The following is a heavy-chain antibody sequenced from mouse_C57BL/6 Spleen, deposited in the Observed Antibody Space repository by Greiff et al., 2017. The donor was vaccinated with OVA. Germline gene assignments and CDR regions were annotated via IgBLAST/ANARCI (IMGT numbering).Heavy chain of an antibody. J-gene: IGHJ2*01. Sequence: VQLQESGAELARPGASVKLSCKASGYTFTSYGISWVKQRTGQGLEWIGEIYPRSGNTYYNEKFKGKATLTADKSSSTVYMELRSLTSEDSAVYFCARWRSNYEVDYWGQGTTLTVSS. CDR3: ARWRSNYEVDY. D-gene: IGHD2-5*01. V-gene: IGHV1-81*01. CDR2: IYPRSGNT. CDR1: GYTFTSYG.